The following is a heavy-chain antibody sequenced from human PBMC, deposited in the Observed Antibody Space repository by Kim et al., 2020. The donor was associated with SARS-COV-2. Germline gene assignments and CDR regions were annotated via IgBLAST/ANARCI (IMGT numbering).Heavy chain of an antibody. CDR2: IIPIFGTA. CDR3: ARVSLGYCSGGSCYWFDP. J-gene: IGHJ5*02. Sequence: SVKVSCKASGGTFSSYAISWVRQAPGQGLEWMGGIIPIFGTANYAQKFQGRVTITADESTSTAYMELSSLRSEDTAVYYCARVSLGYCSGGSCYWFDPWGQGTLVTVSS. D-gene: IGHD2-15*01. V-gene: IGHV1-69*13. CDR1: GGTFSSYA.